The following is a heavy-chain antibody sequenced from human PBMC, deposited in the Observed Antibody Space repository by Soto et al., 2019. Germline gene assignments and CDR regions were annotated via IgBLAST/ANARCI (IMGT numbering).Heavy chain of an antibody. CDR1: GFTFSSYA. Sequence: EVQLLESGGGLVQRGGSLRLSCAASGFTFSSYAMTWVRQAPGKGLEWVSAISGSGGGTFYADSVKGRFTISRDNSKNTVYVQRNGLRGEDRAVYYGAGGKSGYGSGGLGVWGQGTTVTVSS. CDR3: AGGKSGYGSGGLGV. CDR2: ISGSGGGT. V-gene: IGHV3-23*01. J-gene: IGHJ6*02. D-gene: IGHD3-10*01.